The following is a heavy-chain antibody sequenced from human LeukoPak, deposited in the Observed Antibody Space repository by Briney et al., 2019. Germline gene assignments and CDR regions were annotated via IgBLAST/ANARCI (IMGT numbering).Heavy chain of an antibody. V-gene: IGHV1-69*01. J-gene: IGHJ6*02. Sequence: GASVKVSCKASGGTFSSYAISWVRQAPGQGLEWMGGIIPIFGTANYAQKFQGRVTITADESTSTAYMELSSLRSEDTAVYYCARDGSSSWYNYYGMDVWGQGTTVTVSS. CDR2: IIPIFGTA. CDR3: ARDGSSSWYNYYGMDV. D-gene: IGHD6-13*01. CDR1: GGTFSSYA.